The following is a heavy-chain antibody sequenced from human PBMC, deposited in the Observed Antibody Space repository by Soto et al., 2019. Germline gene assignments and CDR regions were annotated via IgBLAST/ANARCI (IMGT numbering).Heavy chain of an antibody. Sequence: LSLTCTVSGGSISSYYWSWIRQPPGKGLEWIGYIYYSGSTNYNPSLKSRVTISVDTSKNQFSLKLSSVTAADTAVYYCARVGDFYYDSSGSNNWFDPWGQGTLVTVSS. CDR2: IYYSGST. J-gene: IGHJ5*02. CDR3: ARVGDFYYDSSGSNNWFDP. D-gene: IGHD3-22*01. CDR1: GGSISSYY. V-gene: IGHV4-59*01.